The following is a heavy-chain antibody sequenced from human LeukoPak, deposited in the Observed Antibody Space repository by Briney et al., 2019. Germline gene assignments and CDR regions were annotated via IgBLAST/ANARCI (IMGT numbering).Heavy chain of an antibody. CDR3: AHGYCTNGVCYPPPDY. J-gene: IGHJ4*02. CDR1: VCTFINYA. V-gene: IGHV1-69*05. CDR2: IIPIFGTA. Sequence: SVTVSFMSSVCTFINYAISWVRQAPGQGREWMGGIIPIFGTANYAQKFQGRVTITTDESTITAYMELSSLRSEDTAVYYCAHGYCTNGVCYPPPDYWGQGTLVTVSS. D-gene: IGHD2-8*01.